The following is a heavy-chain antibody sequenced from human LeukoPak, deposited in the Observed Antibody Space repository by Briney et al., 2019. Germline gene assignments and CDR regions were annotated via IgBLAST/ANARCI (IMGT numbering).Heavy chain of an antibody. D-gene: IGHD2-15*01. V-gene: IGHV4-34*01. CDR3: ARNEKTDIVVVVAATRPWFDP. J-gene: IGHJ5*02. Sequence: SETLCLTCAVYGGSFSGYYWSWIRQPPGKGLEWIGEINQSGSTNYNPSLKSRVTISVDTSKNQFSLKLSSVTAADTAVYYCARNEKTDIVVVVAATRPWFDPWGQGTLVTVSS. CDR2: INQSGST. CDR1: GGSFSGYY.